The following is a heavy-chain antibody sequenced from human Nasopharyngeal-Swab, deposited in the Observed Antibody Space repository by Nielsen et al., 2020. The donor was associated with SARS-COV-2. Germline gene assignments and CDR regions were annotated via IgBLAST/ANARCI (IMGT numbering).Heavy chain of an antibody. CDR2: IKEDGSKK. CDR3: VIASSVAFDF. CDR1: GFTFSSYS. D-gene: IGHD5/OR15-5a*01. V-gene: IGHV3-7*01. J-gene: IGHJ3*01. Sequence: GESLKISCAASGFTFSSYSINWVRQAPGKGLEWVARIKEDGSKKYYVDSVNGRFTISRDNTKNSVYLQMNSLRADDTALYYCVIASSVAFDFWGQGTMVTVTS.